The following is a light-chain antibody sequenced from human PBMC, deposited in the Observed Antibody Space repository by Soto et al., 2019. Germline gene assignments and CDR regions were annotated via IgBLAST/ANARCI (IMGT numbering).Light chain of an antibody. CDR1: QTVSTY. Sequence: DTQMTQSPSSLSASVGDRISITCRASQTVSTYLNWYQQKAGQAPTLLISATSTLQSGVPSRFSGSGSGTEFTLTITSLQPEDFATYYCQQTYTTPQTFGQGTKVAFK. J-gene: IGKJ1*01. V-gene: IGKV1-39*01. CDR2: ATS. CDR3: QQTYTTPQT.